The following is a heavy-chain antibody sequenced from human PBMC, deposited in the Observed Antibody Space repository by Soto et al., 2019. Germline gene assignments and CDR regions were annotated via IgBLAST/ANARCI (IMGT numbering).Heavy chain of an antibody. Sequence: QLQLQESGSGLAKPSQTLSLTCAVSGGSISSGGYSWSWIRQPPGKGLEWIGYIYHSGSTYYNPSLKSRVTISVDRSKNQFSLKLSSVTAADTAVYYCARFILTGPTPYYFDYWGQGTLVTVSS. D-gene: IGHD3-9*01. V-gene: IGHV4-30-2*01. CDR3: ARFILTGPTPYYFDY. CDR1: GGSISSGGYS. J-gene: IGHJ4*02. CDR2: IYHSGST.